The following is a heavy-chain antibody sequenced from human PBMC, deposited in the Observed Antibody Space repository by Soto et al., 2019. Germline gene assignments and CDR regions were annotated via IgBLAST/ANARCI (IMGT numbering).Heavy chain of an antibody. D-gene: IGHD6-13*01. CDR3: AREGGGIAAAGAGNDAFDI. CDR2: FNPNSGDT. Sequence: GASVKVSCKASGYTLSDYYMHWVRQAPGQGLEWMGWFNPNSGDTTYAQKFQGWVTMTRDTSITTAYMELSRLKSDDTAVYYCAREGGGIAAAGAGNDAFDIWG. V-gene: IGHV1-2*04. J-gene: IGHJ3*02. CDR1: GYTLSDYY.